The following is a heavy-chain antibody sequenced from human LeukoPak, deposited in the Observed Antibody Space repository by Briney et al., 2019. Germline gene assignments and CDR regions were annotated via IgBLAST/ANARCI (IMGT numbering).Heavy chain of an antibody. J-gene: IGHJ4*02. Sequence: KSGGSLRLSCAASGFTLSSYSMNWVRQAPGKGLEWVSSISSSSSYIYYADSVKGRFTISRDNAKNSLYLQMNSLRAEDTAVYYCARVLEAVVVAAENDYWGQGTLVTVSS. CDR1: GFTLSSYS. V-gene: IGHV3-21*01. CDR2: ISSSSSYI. CDR3: ARVLEAVVVAAENDY. D-gene: IGHD2-15*01.